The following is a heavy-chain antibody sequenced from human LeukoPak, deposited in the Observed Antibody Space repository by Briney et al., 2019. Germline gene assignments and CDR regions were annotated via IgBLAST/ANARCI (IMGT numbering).Heavy chain of an antibody. V-gene: IGHV1-69*04. CDR2: IIPILGIA. J-gene: IGHJ4*02. Sequence: ASVKVSCKASGGTFSSYAISWVRQAPGQGLEWMGRIIPILGIANYAQKFQGRATITADKSTSTAYMELSSLRSEDTAVYYCARGRATVDFDYWGQGTLVTVSS. CDR1: GGTFSSYA. CDR3: ARGRATVDFDY. D-gene: IGHD4-23*01.